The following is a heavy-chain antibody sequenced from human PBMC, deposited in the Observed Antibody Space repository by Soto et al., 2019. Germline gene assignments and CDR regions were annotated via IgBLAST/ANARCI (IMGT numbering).Heavy chain of an antibody. CDR2: IKHDGSEV. V-gene: IGHV3-7*03. Sequence: EVQLVESGGGLVQPGGSLRLTCTASGFTFSSSWMAWVRQAPGKGLEWVGNIKHDGSEVYYLDSVRGRFTISRDSAWKSLSLQVNSLRAEDTPVYYWAGIQTDGFAPWGQGTLVAVSS. CDR1: GFTFSSSW. CDR3: AGIQTDGFAP. J-gene: IGHJ5*02.